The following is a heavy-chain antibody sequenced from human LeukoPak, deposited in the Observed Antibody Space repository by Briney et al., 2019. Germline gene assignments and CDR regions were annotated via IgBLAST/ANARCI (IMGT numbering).Heavy chain of an antibody. D-gene: IGHD3/OR15-3a*01. CDR1: GYTFSGYY. J-gene: IGHJ4*02. CDR2: ILPHSGDT. Sequence: ASVRVSCKASGYTFSGYYVHWVRQAPGQGLEWMGWILPHSGDTKYSQNFQGRLTMTGDTSISTAYMELSRLKSDDTAIFYCARARSGDWPNYFFDHWGQGTLVTVSS. CDR3: ARARSGDWPNYFFDH. V-gene: IGHV1-2*02.